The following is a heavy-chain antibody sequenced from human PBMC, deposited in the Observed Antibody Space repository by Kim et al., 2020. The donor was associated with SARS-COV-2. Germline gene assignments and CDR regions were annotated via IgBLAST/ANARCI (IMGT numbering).Heavy chain of an antibody. CDR2: ISYDGNNK. J-gene: IGHJ4*02. CDR3: ATGNSQYIIFYYFYF. V-gene: IGHV3-30-3*01. Sequence: GSLRLSCAASGITFSNYAMHWVRQAPGKGLEWVAVISYDGNNKYYADSEKGRFTISRDNSKSTLSLQMNSLRPEDTAAYFCATGNSQYIIFYYFYFWGQGALVTVSS. CDR1: GITFSNYA. D-gene: IGHD2-15*01.